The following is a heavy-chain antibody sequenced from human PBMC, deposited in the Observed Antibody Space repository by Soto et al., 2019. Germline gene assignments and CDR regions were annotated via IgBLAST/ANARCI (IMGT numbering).Heavy chain of an antibody. CDR2: SNPSGDST. CDR3: ARALPRSSCDSYGALDY. V-gene: IGHV1-46*01. D-gene: IGHD5-18*01. Sequence: ASVKVSCKASGYTFTSYYMHWVRQAPGQGLEWMGISNPSGDSTTYAQKFQGRVTMTRDTSTSTVYMELSSLRYEDTAVYYCARALPRSSCDSYGALDYWGPGPPVT. CDR1: GYTFTSYY. J-gene: IGHJ4*02.